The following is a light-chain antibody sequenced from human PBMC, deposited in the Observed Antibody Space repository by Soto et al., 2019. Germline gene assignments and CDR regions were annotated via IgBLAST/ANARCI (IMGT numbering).Light chain of an antibody. CDR2: AAS. CDR1: QTLSINS. CDR3: QHYGGSPLT. Sequence: EIVLTQSPDTLSLSPGERATLFCRASQTLSINSLAWYQQKPGQAPRLLIYAASTRHTGIPDRFNGSGSGTDFTLTISRLEPEDFAVYYCQHYGGSPLTFGGGTKVDIK. V-gene: IGKV3-20*01. J-gene: IGKJ4*01.